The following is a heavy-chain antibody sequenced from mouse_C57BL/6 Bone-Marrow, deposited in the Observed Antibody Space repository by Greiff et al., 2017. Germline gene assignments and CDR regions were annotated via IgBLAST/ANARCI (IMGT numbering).Heavy chain of an antibody. CDR2: INPSTGGT. V-gene: IGHV1-42*01. CDR1: SYSFTGYY. CDR3: ARRGFYYYGSSHIYYAMDY. J-gene: IGHJ4*01. Sequence: VQLQQSGPELVKPGASVKISCKASSYSFTGYYMNWVKQSPEKSLEWIGEINPSTGGTTYNQKFKAKATLTVDKSSSTAYMQLKRLTSEDAAVYYCARRGFYYYGSSHIYYAMDYWGQGTSVTVSS. D-gene: IGHD1-1*01.